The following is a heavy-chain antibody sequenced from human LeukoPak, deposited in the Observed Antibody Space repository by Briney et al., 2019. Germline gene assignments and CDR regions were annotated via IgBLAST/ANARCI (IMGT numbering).Heavy chain of an antibody. D-gene: IGHD2-2*01. Sequence: GWVRQAPGKGLEWIGSIYYSGSTYYNPSLKSRVTISVDTSKNQFSLKLSSVTAADTAVYYCASPGRYCSSTSCPMDVWGKGTTVTVSS. CDR2: IYYSGST. J-gene: IGHJ6*03. CDR3: ASPGRYCSSTSCPMDV. V-gene: IGHV4-39*01.